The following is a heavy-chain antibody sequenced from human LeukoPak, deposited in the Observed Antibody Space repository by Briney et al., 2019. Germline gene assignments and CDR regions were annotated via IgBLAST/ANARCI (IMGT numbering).Heavy chain of an antibody. D-gene: IGHD1-26*01. J-gene: IGHJ5*02. Sequence: SVKVSCKASGGTFSSYAISWVRQAPGQGLEWMGGIIPIFGTANYAQKFQGRVTITTDESTSTAYMELSSLRSEDTAVYYCARGVVGATKGWFDPWGQGTLVTVSS. CDR3: ARGVVGATKGWFDP. V-gene: IGHV1-69*05. CDR1: GGTFSSYA. CDR2: IIPIFGTA.